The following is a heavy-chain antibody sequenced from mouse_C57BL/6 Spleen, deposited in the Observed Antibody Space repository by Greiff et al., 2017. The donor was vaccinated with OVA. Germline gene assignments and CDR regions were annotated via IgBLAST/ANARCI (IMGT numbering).Heavy chain of an antibody. CDR1: GFTFSDYG. J-gene: IGHJ1*03. D-gene: IGHD3-3*01. CDR3: ARGGDGYWYFDV. CDR2: ISSGSSTI. Sequence: EVQVVESGGGLVKPGGSLKLSCAASGFTFSDYGMHWVRQAPEKGLEWVAYISSGSSTIYYADTVKGRFTISRDNAKNTLFLQMTSLRSEDTAMYYCARGGDGYWYFDVWGTGTTVTVSS. V-gene: IGHV5-17*01.